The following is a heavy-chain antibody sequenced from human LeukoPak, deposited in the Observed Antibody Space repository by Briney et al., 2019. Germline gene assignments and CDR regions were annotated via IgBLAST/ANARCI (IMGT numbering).Heavy chain of an antibody. D-gene: IGHD3-10*01. CDR1: GFTFSSYA. Sequence: ETGGSLRLSCAASGFTFSSYAMSWVRQAPGKGLEWVSAISGSGGSTYYADSVKGRFTISRDNSKNTLYLQMNSLRAEDTAVYYCAKTMVRGVIIFPFDSWGQGTLVTVSS. CDR2: ISGSGGST. J-gene: IGHJ4*02. CDR3: AKTMVRGVIIFPFDS. V-gene: IGHV3-23*01.